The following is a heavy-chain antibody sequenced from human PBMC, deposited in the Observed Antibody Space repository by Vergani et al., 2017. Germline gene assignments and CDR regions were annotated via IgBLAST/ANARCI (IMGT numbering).Heavy chain of an antibody. CDR1: GGSISSSTYY. D-gene: IGHD4-11*01. J-gene: IGHJ5*02. Sequence: QLQVQESGPGLVKPSETLSLNCTVSGGSISSSTYYWGWIRQPPGKGLEWIGSIFYSGSTYYNPSLKSRVTISVDTSKNQFSLKLTSVTAADTAVYYCAREDSNYIGXFDPWGQGTLVTVSS. V-gene: IGHV4-39*07. CDR2: IFYSGST. CDR3: AREDSNYIGXFDP.